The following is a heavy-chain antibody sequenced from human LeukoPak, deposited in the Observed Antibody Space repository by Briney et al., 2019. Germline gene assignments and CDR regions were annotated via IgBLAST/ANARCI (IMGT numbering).Heavy chain of an antibody. J-gene: IGHJ4*02. V-gene: IGHV3-21*01. CDR1: GLTFSSYG. CDR3: ARDGRGMDY. Sequence: PGGSLRLSCAASGLTFSSYGMNWVRQAPGKGLEWVSSISDTSIYIYYADSVKGRFTISRDNGRNSLYLQMNSLRAEDTAVYYCARDGRGMDYWGQGTLVTVSS. D-gene: IGHD3-16*01. CDR2: ISDTSIYI.